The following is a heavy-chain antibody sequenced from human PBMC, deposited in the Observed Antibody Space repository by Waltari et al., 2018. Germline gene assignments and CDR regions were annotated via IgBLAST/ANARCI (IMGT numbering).Heavy chain of an antibody. Sequence: QVQLVESGGGVVQPGRSLRLSCAASGFTFSSYGMHWVRQAPGKGLEWVAVIWYDGSNKYYADSVKGRFTISRDNSKNTLYLQMNSLRAEDTALYYCAKDRGLVVALGWYFDLWGRGTLVTVSS. CDR1: GFTFSSYG. CDR2: IWYDGSNK. J-gene: IGHJ2*01. D-gene: IGHD2-21*01. V-gene: IGHV3-30*18. CDR3: AKDRGLVVALGWYFDL.